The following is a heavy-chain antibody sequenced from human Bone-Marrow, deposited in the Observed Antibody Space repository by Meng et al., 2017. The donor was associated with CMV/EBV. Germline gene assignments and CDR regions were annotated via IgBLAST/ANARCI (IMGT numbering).Heavy chain of an antibody. D-gene: IGHD1-1*01. CDR3: ARDWGTGTHSD. CDR1: GGSISSSSYY. CDR2: IYYSGST. V-gene: IGHV4-39*07. Sequence: GSLRLSCTVSGGSISSSSYYWGWIRQPPGKGLEWIGSIYYSGSTYYNPSLKSRVTISVDTSKNQFSLKLSSVTAADTAVYYCARDWGTGTHSDWGQGTLVTVSS. J-gene: IGHJ4*02.